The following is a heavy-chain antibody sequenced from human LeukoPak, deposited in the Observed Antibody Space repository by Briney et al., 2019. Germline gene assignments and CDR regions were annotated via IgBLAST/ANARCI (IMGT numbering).Heavy chain of an antibody. D-gene: IGHD6-13*01. V-gene: IGHV4-34*01. CDR1: GGSFSGYY. CDR2: INHSGST. Sequence: SETLSLTCAVYGGSFSGYYWSWIRQPPGKGLEWIGEINHSGSTNYNPSLKSRVTISVDTSKNQFSLKLSSVTAADTAVYYCARGVREARSYSSSWYEEYFDYWGQGTLATVSS. CDR3: ARGVREARSYSSSWYEEYFDY. J-gene: IGHJ4*02.